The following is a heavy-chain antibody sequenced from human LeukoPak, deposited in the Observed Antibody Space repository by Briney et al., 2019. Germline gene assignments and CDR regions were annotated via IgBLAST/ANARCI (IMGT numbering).Heavy chain of an antibody. CDR2: INHSGST. Sequence: SETMSLTCAVYGGSFSGYYWSWIRQPPGKGLEWIGEINHSGSTNYNPSLKSRVTISVDTSKNQFSLKLSSVTAADTAVYYCASVPSSSWYAFDYWGQGTLVTVSS. J-gene: IGHJ4*02. V-gene: IGHV4-34*01. D-gene: IGHD6-13*01. CDR3: ASVPSSSWYAFDY. CDR1: GGSFSGYY.